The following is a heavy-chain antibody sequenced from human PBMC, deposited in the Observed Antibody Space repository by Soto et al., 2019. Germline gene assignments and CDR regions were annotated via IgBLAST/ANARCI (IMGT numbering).Heavy chain of an antibody. V-gene: IGHV4-31*03. CDR2: IYYSGST. Sequence: QVQLQESGPGLVKPSQTLSLTCTVSGGSISSGGYYWSWIRQHPGKGLEWIGYIYYSGSTYYNPSLKTRVTISVDTSKNQFALKLSSVTAADTAVYYCARDLRFRGFYGMDVWGQGTTVTVSS. J-gene: IGHJ6*02. CDR1: GGSISSGGYY. CDR3: ARDLRFRGFYGMDV. D-gene: IGHD3-10*01.